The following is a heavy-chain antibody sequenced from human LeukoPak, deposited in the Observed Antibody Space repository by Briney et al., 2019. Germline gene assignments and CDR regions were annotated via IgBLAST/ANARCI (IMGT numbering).Heavy chain of an antibody. CDR2: IYYSGST. CDR3: AREAGHYYYYMDV. J-gene: IGHJ6*03. Sequence: SQTLSLTCTVSGGSISSGDYYWSWIRQPPGRGLEWIGYIYYSGSTYYNPSLKSRVTISVDTSKNQFSLKLSSVTAADTAVYYCAREAGHYYYYMDVWGKGTTVTVSS. V-gene: IGHV4-30-4*08. CDR1: GGSISSGDYY.